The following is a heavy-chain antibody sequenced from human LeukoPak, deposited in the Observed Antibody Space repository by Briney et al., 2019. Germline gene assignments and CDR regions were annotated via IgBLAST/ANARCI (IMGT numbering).Heavy chain of an antibody. V-gene: IGHV3-23*01. CDR2: ISGSGGST. D-gene: IGHD6-13*01. J-gene: IGHJ1*01. Sequence: GGSLRLSCAASGFPFSSYSMSWVRQAPGKGLEWVSAISGSGGSTYSADSVKGRFTISRDNSKNTLYLQMNSPRAEDTAVYYCAKESIAAAVEYFQHWGQGTLVTVSS. CDR3: AKESIAAAVEYFQH. CDR1: GFPFSSYS.